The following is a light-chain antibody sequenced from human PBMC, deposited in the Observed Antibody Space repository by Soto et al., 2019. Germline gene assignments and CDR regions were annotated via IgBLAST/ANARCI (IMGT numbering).Light chain of an antibody. Sequence: QSVLTQPASVSGSPGQSITISCTGTSSNVGSYRFVSWYQRHPGKAPKLIIHEGSKRPSGVSHRFSGSTSGNTASLTISGLQADDEAEYHCCAYANTVVFGGGTKLTVL. CDR1: SSNVGSYRF. V-gene: IGLV2-23*01. J-gene: IGLJ2*01. CDR3: CAYANTVV. CDR2: EGS.